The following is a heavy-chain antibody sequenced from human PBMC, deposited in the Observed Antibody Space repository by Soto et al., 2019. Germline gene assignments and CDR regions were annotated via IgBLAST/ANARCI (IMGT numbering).Heavy chain of an antibody. J-gene: IGHJ6*02. Sequence: QVQLVQSGTEVKRPGDSVKVSCKASGYTFTGYYVHWVRQAPGQGLEWVGWINPNSGDTYLAQRFQGRVTMNKDTSIATAYMELRGLTSDDTAEYYCAKGGAIVAAGTRVYLYNAMDVWGQGTTVTVSS. CDR2: INPNSGDT. CDR3: AKGGAIVAAGTRVYLYNAMDV. CDR1: GYTFTGYY. D-gene: IGHD1-26*01. V-gene: IGHV1-2*02.